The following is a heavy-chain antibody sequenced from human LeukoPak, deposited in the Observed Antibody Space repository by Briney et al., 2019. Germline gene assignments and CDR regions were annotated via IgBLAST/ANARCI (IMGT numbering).Heavy chain of an antibody. CDR3: AREAVVVTPYRYFDL. Sequence: PSQTLSLTCTVSGGSISSGGYYWSWIRQHPGKGLEWIGYIYYSGSTYYNPSLKSRVTISVDTSKNQFSLKLSSVTAADTAVYYCAREAVVVTPYRYFDLWGRSTLVTVSS. CDR2: IYYSGST. CDR1: GGSISSGGYY. J-gene: IGHJ2*01. D-gene: IGHD3-22*01. V-gene: IGHV4-31*03.